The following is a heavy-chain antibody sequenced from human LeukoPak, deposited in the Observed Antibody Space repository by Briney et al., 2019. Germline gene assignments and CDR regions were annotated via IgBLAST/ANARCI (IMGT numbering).Heavy chain of an antibody. J-gene: IGHJ4*02. CDR3: AKDSGSSSWYYFDY. CDR1: GFPFSKYS. Sequence: GSLRLSCAASGFPFSKYSMNWVRPAPGKGLEGVSYISSSSGITIYYADSVKGRFTISRDNAKNSLYLQMNSLRAEDTAVYYCAKDSGSSSWYYFDYWGQGTLVTVSS. V-gene: IGHV3-48*01. CDR2: ISSSSGITI. D-gene: IGHD6-13*01.